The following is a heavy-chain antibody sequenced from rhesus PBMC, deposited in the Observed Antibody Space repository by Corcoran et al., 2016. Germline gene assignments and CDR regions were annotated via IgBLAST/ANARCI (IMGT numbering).Heavy chain of an antibody. D-gene: IGHD6S26*01. Sequence: QLQLQESGPGLVKPSETLSVTCAVSGGSISSSYWSWIRQAPGKGLEWIGYIYGSGSSTNYNPSRKSRVTLSVDTSKSQLSLKLSSMTAAGTAVYYCAGPYSSGWSFFDYWGQGVLVTVSS. CDR3: AGPYSSGWSFFDY. CDR2: IYGSGSST. V-gene: IGHV4-169*01. CDR1: GGSISSSY. J-gene: IGHJ4*01.